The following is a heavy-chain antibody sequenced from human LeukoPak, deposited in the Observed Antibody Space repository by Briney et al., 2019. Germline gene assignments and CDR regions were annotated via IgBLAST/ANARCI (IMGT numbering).Heavy chain of an antibody. CDR2: IYTGGTT. J-gene: IGHJ4*02. Sequence: GGALRLSCAASGFTVSGTHMSWVRQAPGKGLEWVSAIYTGGTTYYSDSVEGRFTISRDKSKNTLYLQMDSLRVEDTAVYYCARDQATSGGGLDSWGQGTLVTVSS. V-gene: IGHV3-53*01. D-gene: IGHD3-16*01. CDR1: GFTVSGTH. CDR3: ARDQATSGGGLDS.